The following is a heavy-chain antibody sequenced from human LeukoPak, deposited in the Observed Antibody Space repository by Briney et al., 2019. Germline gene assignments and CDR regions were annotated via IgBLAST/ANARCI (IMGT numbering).Heavy chain of an antibody. Sequence: GGSLRLSCGASGFTFRSYWMHWVRQAPGKGLVWVSRINSDGSSTSYADSVKGRFTISRDNAKNTLYLQMNSLRAEDTAVYYCARDPSGIAAAGGYWGQGTLVTVSS. V-gene: IGHV3-74*01. D-gene: IGHD6-13*01. CDR2: INSDGSST. CDR1: GFTFRSYW. CDR3: ARDPSGIAAAGGY. J-gene: IGHJ4*02.